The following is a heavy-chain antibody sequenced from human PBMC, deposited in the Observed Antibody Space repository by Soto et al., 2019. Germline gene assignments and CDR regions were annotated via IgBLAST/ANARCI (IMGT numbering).Heavy chain of an antibody. V-gene: IGHV3-23*01. Sequence: GGSLRLSCAASGFTFSSYAMSWVRQAPGKGLEWVSAISGSGGSTYYADSVKGRFTISRDNSKNTLYLQMNSLRAEDTAVYYCAKDLERGRIAAVNFDYWGQGTLVTVSS. CDR2: ISGSGGST. D-gene: IGHD6-13*01. CDR1: GFTFSSYA. CDR3: AKDLERGRIAAVNFDY. J-gene: IGHJ4*02.